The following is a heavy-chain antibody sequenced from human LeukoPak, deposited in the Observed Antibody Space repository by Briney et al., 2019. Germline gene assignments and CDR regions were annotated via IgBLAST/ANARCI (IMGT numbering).Heavy chain of an antibody. CDR1: GLIFSSYG. CDR2: ISYDGSNK. J-gene: IGHJ4*02. Sequence: GGSLRLSCAASGLIFSSYGMHWVRQAPGKGLEWVAVISYDGSNKYYADSVKGRFTISRDNSKNTLYLQMNSLRAEDTAVYYCAKDKCGGDCFYFDYWGQGTLVTVSS. D-gene: IGHD2-21*02. CDR3: AKDKCGGDCFYFDY. V-gene: IGHV3-30*18.